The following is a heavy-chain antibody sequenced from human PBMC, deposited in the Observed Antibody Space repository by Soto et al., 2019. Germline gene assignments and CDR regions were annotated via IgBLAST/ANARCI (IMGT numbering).Heavy chain of an antibody. CDR2: ISYDGSSK. CDR3: ARGGYGDSHAEYFQH. Sequence: QVQLVESGGGVVQPGRSLRLSCAASGFTFSNYGMHWVRQAPGKGLEWGALISYDGSSKDYADSVKGRFTISRDNSKSTLYLQMYSLRVEDTAVYYCARGGYGDSHAEYFQHWGQGTLVTVSS. CDR1: GFTFSNYG. D-gene: IGHD4-17*01. J-gene: IGHJ1*01. V-gene: IGHV3-30-3*01.